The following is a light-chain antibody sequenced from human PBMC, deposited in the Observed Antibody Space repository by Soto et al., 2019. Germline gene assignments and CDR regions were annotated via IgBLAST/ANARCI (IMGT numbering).Light chain of an antibody. V-gene: IGKV3-20*01. CDR1: QSVTSSY. CDR3: QQYDTSPL. J-gene: IGKJ3*01. Sequence: EIVLTQSPGTLSLSPGERATLSCRASQSVTSSYLAWYQQKPEQAPGLLIYAASSRATGIPDRFSGSGSGTDFTLTISRLEPEDFAVYYCQQYDTSPLFGPGTKVDIK. CDR2: AAS.